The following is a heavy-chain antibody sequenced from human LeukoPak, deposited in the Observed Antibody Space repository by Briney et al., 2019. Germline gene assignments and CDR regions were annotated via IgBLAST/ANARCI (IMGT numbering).Heavy chain of an antibody. CDR3: ARVTRRGDSSGFYGDYWYFDV. CDR1: GGSISSYF. D-gene: IGHD3-22*01. Sequence: SETLSLTCTVSGGSISSYFCRWVRQSPGKGLEWIGYIDQTGSTNFNPSLKNRASIAVDPSKRQFSLKVTSVTAADTAIYYCARVTRRGDSSGFYGDYWYFDVWGRGALVTVSS. V-gene: IGHV4-59*01. J-gene: IGHJ2*01. CDR2: IDQTGST.